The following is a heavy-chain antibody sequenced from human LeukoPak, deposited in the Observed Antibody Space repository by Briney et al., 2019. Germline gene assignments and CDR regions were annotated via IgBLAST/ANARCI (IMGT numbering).Heavy chain of an antibody. CDR2: IIPIFGTA. Sequence: SVKVSCKASGGTFSSYAISWVRQAPGQGLEWMGGIIPIFGTANYAQKFQGRVTITADESTSTAYMELSSLRSEDTAVCYCARADDILTGYGDYYYYGMDVWGKGTTVTVSS. CDR1: GGTFSSYA. CDR3: ARADDILTGYGDYYYYGMDV. J-gene: IGHJ6*04. D-gene: IGHD3-9*01. V-gene: IGHV1-69*01.